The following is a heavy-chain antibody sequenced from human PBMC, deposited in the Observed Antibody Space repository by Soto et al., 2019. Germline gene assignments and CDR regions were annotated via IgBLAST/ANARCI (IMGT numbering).Heavy chain of an antibody. Sequence: EVQLLESGGGLVQPGGSLRLSCAASGFTFSSYAMSWVRQAPGKGLEWVSGISGSGGTTYYADSVKGRFTISRDNSKNTLDLQMNSLRAEDTAVYYCARDRGSGWYYFDYWGQGTLVTVSS. CDR1: GFTFSSYA. D-gene: IGHD6-19*01. J-gene: IGHJ4*02. CDR3: ARDRGSGWYYFDY. CDR2: ISGSGGTT. V-gene: IGHV3-23*01.